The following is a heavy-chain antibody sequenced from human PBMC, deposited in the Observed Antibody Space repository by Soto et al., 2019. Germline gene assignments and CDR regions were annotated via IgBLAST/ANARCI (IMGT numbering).Heavy chain of an antibody. V-gene: IGHV1-69*01. Sequence: QVQLVQSGAEVKKPGSSVKVSCEASGGTFSSYPINWVRQAPGQGLEWMGGIIPFFGTSNYAQKFQGRVTITADDSTSPAYMELRSLRSEDTAVYYCARVGHSTNYGMAVWGQGTTVTVSS. CDR1: GGTFSSYP. D-gene: IGHD1-26*01. CDR3: ARVGHSTNYGMAV. CDR2: IIPFFGTS. J-gene: IGHJ6*02.